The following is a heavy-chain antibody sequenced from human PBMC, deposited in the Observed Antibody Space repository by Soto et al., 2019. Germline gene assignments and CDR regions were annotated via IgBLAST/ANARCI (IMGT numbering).Heavy chain of an antibody. J-gene: IGHJ4*02. CDR1: GGSISAYY. D-gene: IGHD3-3*01. CDR3: AISRYDNWSGPVPSADY. Sequence: QVQLQESGPGLVKPSETLSLTCNVSGGSISAYYLMWIRQPPGKGLEWIGYISYSRTTNYSPSLENRVTITGATAKMQLSLSLSPVTTAATAVFYCAISRYDNWSGPVPSADYWGQGTVVTVSS. CDR2: ISYSRTT. V-gene: IGHV4-59*01.